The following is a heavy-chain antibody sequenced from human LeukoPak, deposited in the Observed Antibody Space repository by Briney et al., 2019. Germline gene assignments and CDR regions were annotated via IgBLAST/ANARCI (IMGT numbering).Heavy chain of an antibody. V-gene: IGHV3-64D*09. D-gene: IGHD2-15*01. CDR2: IIDSGRST. Sequence: GGSLRLSCSASGFPLSRYAMHWVRQAPGKGVECVSAIIDSGRSTYYADSVKGRFTISRDNSKNTLYLQMSSLRAEDTAVYFCVRGYSFGPYGMDVWGQGTTVTVSS. CDR3: VRGYSFGPYGMDV. CDR1: GFPLSRYA. J-gene: IGHJ6*02.